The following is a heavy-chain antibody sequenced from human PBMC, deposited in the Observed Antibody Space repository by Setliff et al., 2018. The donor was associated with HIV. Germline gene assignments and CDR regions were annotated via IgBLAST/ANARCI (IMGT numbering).Heavy chain of an antibody. CDR2: IYQTGSI. J-gene: IGHJ4*02. CDR1: GASINSHY. D-gene: IGHD4-17*01. V-gene: IGHV4-59*11. Sequence: SETLSLTCTVSGASINSHYWNWVRQSPAKGLEWIATIYQTGSIYYNPSLQNRVTLLLDMSKNQFSLKLSSVTAADTAVYYCARDTALRGDYDGPWGQGTLVTVSS. CDR3: ARDTALRGDYDGP.